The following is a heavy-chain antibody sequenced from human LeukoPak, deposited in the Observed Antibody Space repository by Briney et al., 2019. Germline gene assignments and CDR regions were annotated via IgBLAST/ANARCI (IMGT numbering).Heavy chain of an antibody. D-gene: IGHD2-2*01. CDR2: INPNSVGA. CDR1: GYTVTRDY. Sequence: GASVKVSCTASGYTVTRDYLHWVRQAPGQRLEWMGGINPNSVGANYAQNFQGRVTMTRDTSISTAHMDLSRLRSDDTAVYYCARSYCVGTNCYSQLFYCWGQGALVTVSS. J-gene: IGHJ4*02. CDR3: ARSYCVGTNCYSQLFYC. V-gene: IGHV1-2*02.